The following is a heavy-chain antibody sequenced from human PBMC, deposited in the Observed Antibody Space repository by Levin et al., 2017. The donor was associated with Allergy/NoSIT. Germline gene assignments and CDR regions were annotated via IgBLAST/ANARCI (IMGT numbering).Heavy chain of an antibody. CDR3: ARSHYLFDS. D-gene: IGHD3-10*01. Sequence: HPGGSLRLSCEASGFTFNMYWMAWLRQAPGKGLEWVANIKEDGGEKYYVDSVKGRFTISRDNSKNTLYLQMNSLRAEDTAVYYCARSHYLFDSWGQGTLVTVSS. J-gene: IGHJ4*02. V-gene: IGHV3-7*02. CDR2: IKEDGGEK. CDR1: GFTFNMYW.